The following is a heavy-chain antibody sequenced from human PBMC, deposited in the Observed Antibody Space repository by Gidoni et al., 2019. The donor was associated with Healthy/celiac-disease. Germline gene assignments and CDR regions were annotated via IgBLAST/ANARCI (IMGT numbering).Heavy chain of an antibody. CDR1: GFTFSRYG. V-gene: IGHV3-33*01. D-gene: IGHD4-4*01. J-gene: IGHJ5*02. Sequence: QVQLVESGGGVVQPGRSLRLSCAASGFTFSRYGMHWVRQAPGKGLVWVAVILYDGSNKYYADSVKGRFTISRDNSKNTLYLQMNSLRAEDTAVYYCAREVVTVTTGDNWFDPWGQGTLVTVSS. CDR2: ILYDGSNK. CDR3: AREVVTVTTGDNWFDP.